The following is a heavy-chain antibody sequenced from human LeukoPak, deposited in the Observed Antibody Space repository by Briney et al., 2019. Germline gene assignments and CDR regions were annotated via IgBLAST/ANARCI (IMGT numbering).Heavy chain of an antibody. CDR3: ARNAGYCSGGSCLYFDY. Sequence: SETLSLTCAVSGYSISSDYYWGWIRQPPGKGLEWIGSIYHSGSTYYNPSLKSRVTISFDTSKNQFSLKLSSVTAADTAVYYCARNAGYCSGGSCLYFDYWGQGTLVTVSS. D-gene: IGHD2-15*01. CDR1: GYSISSDYY. V-gene: IGHV4-38-2*01. J-gene: IGHJ4*02. CDR2: IYHSGST.